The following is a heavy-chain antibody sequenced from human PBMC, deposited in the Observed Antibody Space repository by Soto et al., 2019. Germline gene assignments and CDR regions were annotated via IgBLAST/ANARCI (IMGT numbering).Heavy chain of an antibody. CDR1: VFSLSTNGVA. V-gene: IGHV2-70*11. CDR3: ARVAVSYYYYGMDV. CDR2: IDWDDDK. J-gene: IGHJ6*02. Sequence: SGPTLVNPTQTLTFTCTVSVFSLSTNGVAVGWIRQPPGKALEWLARIDWDDDKYYSTSLKARLTISKDTSKNQVVLTMTNMDPVDTATYYCARVAVSYYYYGMDVWGQGTTVTVSS. D-gene: IGHD6-19*01.